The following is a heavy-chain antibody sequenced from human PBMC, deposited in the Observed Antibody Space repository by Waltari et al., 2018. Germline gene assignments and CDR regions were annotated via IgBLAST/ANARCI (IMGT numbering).Heavy chain of an antibody. CDR1: GFNFTTHG. D-gene: IGHD3-10*01. CDR3: ARGLWESPPYYYYAMDV. Sequence: HVQVVESGGGVVQPGRSLRLSCAASGFNFTTHGMHWVRQAPGKGRGGGTLISHEGSKTVQTESVRGRFTIARDNSKDTVYLQMNSLRAEDTAVYYCARGLWESPPYYYYAMDVWGQGTTVTVS. V-gene: IGHV3-30*03. CDR2: ISHEGSKT. J-gene: IGHJ6*02.